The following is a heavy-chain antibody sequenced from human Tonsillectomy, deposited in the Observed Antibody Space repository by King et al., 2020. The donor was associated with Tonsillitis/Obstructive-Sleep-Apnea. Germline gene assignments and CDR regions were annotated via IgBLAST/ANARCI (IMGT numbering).Heavy chain of an antibody. D-gene: IGHD3-10*01. CDR2: INPGSGVT. J-gene: IGHJ4*02. V-gene: IGHV1-46*01. Sequence: QLVQSGAEVKKPGASVKVSCEASGYTFIRYYMHWVRQAPGQGLEWMGIINPGSGVTTYAQKFQGRVTVTRDTSTSTVYMELNGLRSEDTAGYYCAGDTRTDRVIDHWGQGTLVTVSS. CDR3: AGDTRTDRVIDH. CDR1: GYTFIRYY.